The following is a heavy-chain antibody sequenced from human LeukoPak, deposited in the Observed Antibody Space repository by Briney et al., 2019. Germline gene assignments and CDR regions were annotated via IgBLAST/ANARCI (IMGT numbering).Heavy chain of an antibody. D-gene: IGHD3-16*01. CDR2: LRGNGDA. J-gene: IGHJ4*02. Sequence: PGGSLTLSCVASGFTFSSYAMSWVRETPARGLEGVSSLRGNGDAFYADSVKGRFTLSRDESRNTVYLQLNKLRVEDTAIYYCAKASWVSTADAVLWGQGTVVTVSS. CDR3: AKASWVSTADAVL. V-gene: IGHV3-23*01. CDR1: GFTFSSYA.